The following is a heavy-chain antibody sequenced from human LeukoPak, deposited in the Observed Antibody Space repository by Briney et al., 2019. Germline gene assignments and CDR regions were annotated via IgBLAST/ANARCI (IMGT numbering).Heavy chain of an antibody. CDR3: ARGPRFSMIATRYYFDY. J-gene: IGHJ4*02. CDR1: GGSFSGYY. Sequence: SETLSLTCAVYGGSFSGYYWSWIRQPPGKGLEWIGEINHSGSTNYNPSLKSRVTISVDTSKNQFSLKLSSVTAADTAVYSCARGPRFSMIATRYYFDYWGQGTLVTVSS. V-gene: IGHV4-34*01. D-gene: IGHD1-26*01. CDR2: INHSGST.